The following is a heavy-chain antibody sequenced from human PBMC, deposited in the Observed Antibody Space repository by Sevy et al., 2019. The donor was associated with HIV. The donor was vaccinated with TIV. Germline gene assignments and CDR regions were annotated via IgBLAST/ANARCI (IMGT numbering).Heavy chain of an antibody. CDR2: ISPHNGDT. J-gene: IGHJ4*02. CDR3: ARAYCSGGRCYSLAY. CDR1: GYLFTSYR. Sequence: ASVKVSCKASGYLFTSYRITWVRQAPGKRLELVGWISPHNGDTNYAQRVQDRVTMITDTSTTTAYMVLRSLTSDDSAVYYCARAYCSGGRCYSLAYWGQGTLVTVSS. V-gene: IGHV1-18*01. D-gene: IGHD2-15*01.